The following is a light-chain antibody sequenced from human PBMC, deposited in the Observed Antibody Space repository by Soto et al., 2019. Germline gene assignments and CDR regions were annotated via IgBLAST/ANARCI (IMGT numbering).Light chain of an antibody. CDR1: SSDVGGYNY. CDR3: SSYTRSITLEL. CDR2: DVS. Sequence: GCRSHGQSRHINSNGTSSDVGGYNYVSWYQQHPGKAPKLMIYDVSNRPSGVSNRFSGSKSGHTASLPISGLQAEDEADYYCSSYTRSITLELFRTWTRSPS. V-gene: IGLV2-14*04. J-gene: IGLJ1*01.